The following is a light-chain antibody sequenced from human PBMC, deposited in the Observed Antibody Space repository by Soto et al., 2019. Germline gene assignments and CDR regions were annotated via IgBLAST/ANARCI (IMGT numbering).Light chain of an antibody. J-gene: IGKJ5*01. CDR3: QQYGSSIT. CDR1: QSVSSN. CDR2: GAS. V-gene: IGKV3-20*01. Sequence: EIVMTQSPATVSVSPGERVTLSCSASQSVSSNLAGYPQKPGQAPRLLIYGASSRATGIPDRFSGSGSGTDFTLTISRLEPEDFAVYYCQQYGSSITFGQGTRLEI.